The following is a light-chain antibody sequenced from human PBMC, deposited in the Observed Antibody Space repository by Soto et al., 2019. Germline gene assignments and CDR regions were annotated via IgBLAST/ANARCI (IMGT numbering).Light chain of an antibody. CDR2: DVS. CDR1: SSDVGGYNY. CDR3: SSYTSSSTYV. J-gene: IGLJ1*01. V-gene: IGLV2-14*01. Sequence: QSALTQPASVSGSPGQSIDISCTGTSSDVGGYNYVSWYQQHPGKAPKLMVYDVSNRPSGVSNRFSGSKSGNTASLTISGLQAEDEADYYCSSYTSSSTYVFGTGTRSPS.